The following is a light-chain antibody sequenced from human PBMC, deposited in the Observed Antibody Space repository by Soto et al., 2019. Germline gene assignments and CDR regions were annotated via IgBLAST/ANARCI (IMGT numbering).Light chain of an antibody. CDR2: KAS. CDR3: QQSFT. J-gene: IGKJ3*01. CDR1: QSINNW. Sequence: DIQMTQSPSTLSASVGDRVTITCRASQSINNWLAWYQQKPGKVPKLLIYKASTLESGVPSRFSGSGSGTEFTLTISSLQPDDFATYYCQQSFTFGPGTKVDIK. V-gene: IGKV1-5*03.